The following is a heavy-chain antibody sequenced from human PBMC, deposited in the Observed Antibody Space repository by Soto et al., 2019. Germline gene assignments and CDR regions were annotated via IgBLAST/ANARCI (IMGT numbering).Heavy chain of an antibody. V-gene: IGHV3-23*01. J-gene: IGHJ3*02. CDR3: AKPDGRVWFGVSHDAIHI. Sequence: GGSLRLSCAASGFTFSSYAMSWVRQAPGKGLEWVSAISGSGGSTYYADSVKGRFTISRDNSKNTLYLQMNSLRAEDTAVYYCAKPDGRVWFGVSHDAIHIWGQGIRVTVAS. D-gene: IGHD3-10*01. CDR2: ISGSGGST. CDR1: GFTFSSYA.